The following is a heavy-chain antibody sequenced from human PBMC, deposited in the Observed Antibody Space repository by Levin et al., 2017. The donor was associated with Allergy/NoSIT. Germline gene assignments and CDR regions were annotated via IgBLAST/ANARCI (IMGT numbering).Heavy chain of an antibody. D-gene: IGHD6-13*01. CDR1: GGSISSSSYY. J-gene: IGHJ4*02. CDR3: ARPGSSFAPWVRPGGLESFDY. CDR2: IYYSGST. Sequence: SQTLSLTCTVSGGSISSSSYYWGWIRQPPGKGLEWIGSIYYSGSTYYNPSLKSRVTISVDTSKNQFSLKLSSVTAADTAVYYCARPGSSFAPWVRPGGLESFDYWGQGTLVTVSS. V-gene: IGHV4-39*01.